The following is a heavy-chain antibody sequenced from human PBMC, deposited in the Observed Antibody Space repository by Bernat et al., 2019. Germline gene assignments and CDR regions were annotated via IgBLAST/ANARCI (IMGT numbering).Heavy chain of an antibody. V-gene: IGHV3-48*03. J-gene: IGHJ4*02. CDR3: ASDRVVVAATAFDY. D-gene: IGHD2-15*01. CDR1: GFTFSSYE. CDR2: ISSSGSTI. Sequence: EVQLVESGGGLVQPGGSLRLSCAASGFTFSSYEMNWVRQAPGKGLEWVSYISSSGSTIYYADSVKGRFTISRDNAKNSLYLQMNSLRAEDTAVYYCASDRVVVAATAFDYWGQGTLVTVSS.